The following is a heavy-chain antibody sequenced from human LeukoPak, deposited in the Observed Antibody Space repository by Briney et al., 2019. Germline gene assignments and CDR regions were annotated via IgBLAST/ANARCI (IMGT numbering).Heavy chain of an antibody. V-gene: IGHV4-39*07. J-gene: IGHJ4*02. CDR3: ARVFVATVHYFDY. Sequence: SETLSLTCTVSGGSISSSSYYWGWIRQPPGKGLEWIGSIYYSGSTYYNPSLKSRVTISVDTSKNQFSLKLSSVTAADTAVYYCARVFVATVHYFDYWGQGTLVTVSS. CDR1: GGSISSSSYY. CDR2: IYYSGST. D-gene: IGHD5-12*01.